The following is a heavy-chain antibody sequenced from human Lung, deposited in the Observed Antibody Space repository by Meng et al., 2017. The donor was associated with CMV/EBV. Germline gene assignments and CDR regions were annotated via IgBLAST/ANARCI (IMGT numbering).Heavy chain of an antibody. J-gene: IGHJ6*02. Sequence: GGSLRLSCAASGFTFNSYAMHWVRQAPGKGLEWVAFIRYGGSNKSYTDSVKGRFTVSRDNSKNKLYLQMNSLRPDDSAVYYCAKSRRDVWTGPDDYYYCCLDVWGQGTTVTVSS. CDR2: IRYGGSNK. CDR1: GFTFNSYA. D-gene: IGHD3/OR15-3a*01. CDR3: AKSRRDVWTGPDDYYYCCLDV. V-gene: IGHV3-30*02.